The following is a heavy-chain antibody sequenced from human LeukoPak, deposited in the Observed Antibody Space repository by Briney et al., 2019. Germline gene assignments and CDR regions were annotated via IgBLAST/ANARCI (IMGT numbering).Heavy chain of an antibody. Sequence: SETLSLTCAVYGGSFSGYYWSWIRQPPGKGLEWIGDINHSGSTNYNPSLKSRVTISVDTSKNQFSLKLSSVTAADTAVYYCARVKGYCSGGSCYLGAFDIWGQGTMVTVSS. V-gene: IGHV4-34*01. J-gene: IGHJ3*02. CDR2: INHSGST. CDR1: GGSFSGYY. D-gene: IGHD2-15*01. CDR3: ARVKGYCSGGSCYLGAFDI.